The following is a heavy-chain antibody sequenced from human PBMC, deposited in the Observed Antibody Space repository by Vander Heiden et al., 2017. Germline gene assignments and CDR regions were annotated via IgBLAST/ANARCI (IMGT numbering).Heavy chain of an antibody. CDR1: GNTFATYW. D-gene: IGHD4-4*01. J-gene: IGHJ5*02. V-gene: IGHV5-51*01. CDR2: IYVDDSDT. CDR3: ARGRGYSPYNWFDP. Sequence: EVQLVQSGAEVRTPGESLTISCKGSGNTFATYWIGWVRQMPGKGLEWMGIIYVDDSDTRYSPSFQGQVTISADKSINTAYLQWSSLKASDTAIYYCARGRGYSPYNWFDPWGQGTLVTVSS.